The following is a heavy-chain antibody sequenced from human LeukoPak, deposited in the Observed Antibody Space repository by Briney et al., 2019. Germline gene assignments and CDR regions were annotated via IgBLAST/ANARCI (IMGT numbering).Heavy chain of an antibody. Sequence: GESLKISCKGSGYSFTSYWIGWVRQMPGKGLEWMGIIYPGDSDTRYSPSFQGQVTISADKSISTAYLQWSSLKASDTAMYYCVRRYVAGKEWGTWFDPWGRGTLVTVSS. V-gene: IGHV5-51*01. D-gene: IGHD6-19*01. CDR1: GYSFTSYW. J-gene: IGHJ5*02. CDR3: VRRYVAGKEWGTWFDP. CDR2: IYPGDSDT.